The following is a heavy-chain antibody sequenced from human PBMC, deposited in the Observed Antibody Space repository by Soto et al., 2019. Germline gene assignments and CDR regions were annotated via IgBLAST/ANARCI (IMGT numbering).Heavy chain of an antibody. D-gene: IGHD3-10*01. CDR1: GFTFSTYG. Sequence: SLRLSCAASGFTFSTYGVHWGRQAPGKGLEWVAVIWSDGSNEYYADSVKGRFTISRDNSKNTLFLQMDSLTTEDTAVYYCARDIMVRGRSYYGMGVWGQGTTVTVSS. V-gene: IGHV3-33*01. CDR2: IWSDGSNE. CDR3: ARDIMVRGRSYYGMGV. J-gene: IGHJ6*02.